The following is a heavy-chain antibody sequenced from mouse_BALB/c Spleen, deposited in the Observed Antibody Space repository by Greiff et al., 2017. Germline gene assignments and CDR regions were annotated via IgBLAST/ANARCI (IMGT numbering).Heavy chain of an antibody. J-gene: IGHJ4*01. CDR2: ISYSGST. Sequence: EVMLVESGPSLVKPSQTLSLTCSVTGDSITSGYWNWIRKFPGNKLEYMGYISYSGSTYYNPSLKSRISITRDTSKNQYYLQLNSVTTEDTATYYCARIYYRYPYYYAMDYWGQGTSVTVSS. D-gene: IGHD2-14*01. V-gene: IGHV3-8*02. CDR1: GDSITSGY. CDR3: ARIYYRYPYYYAMDY.